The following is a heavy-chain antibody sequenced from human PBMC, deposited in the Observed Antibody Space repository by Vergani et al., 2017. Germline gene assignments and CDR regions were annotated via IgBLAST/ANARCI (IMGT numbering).Heavy chain of an antibody. V-gene: IGHV3-23*04. CDR1: GFTFSSYA. CDR3: AKATGSYYVLDFDY. J-gene: IGHJ4*02. CDR2: ISGSGGST. Sequence: VQLVESGGGVVQPGRSLRLSCAASGFTFSSYAMHWVRQAPGKGLEWVAVISGSGGSTYYADSVKGRFTISRDNSKNTLYLQMNSLRAEDTAVYYCAKATGSYYVLDFDYWGQGTLVTVSS. D-gene: IGHD1-26*01.